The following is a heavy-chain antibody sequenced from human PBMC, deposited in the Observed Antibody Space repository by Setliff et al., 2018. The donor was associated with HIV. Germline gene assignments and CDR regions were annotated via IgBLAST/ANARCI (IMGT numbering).Heavy chain of an antibody. V-gene: IGHV4-4*07. D-gene: IGHD4-17*01. CDR2: ISPSEST. CDR3: ARVGCVDYFRFFDY. J-gene: IGHJ4*02. Sequence: PSETLSLTCTVSGGSISSYYWSWVRKPAGKRLEWIGHISPSESTSYHPALKSRATISLDTSKNQVHLTLTSVTAADTAVYHCARVGCVDYFRFFDYWGQGTLVTVSS. CDR1: GGSISSYY.